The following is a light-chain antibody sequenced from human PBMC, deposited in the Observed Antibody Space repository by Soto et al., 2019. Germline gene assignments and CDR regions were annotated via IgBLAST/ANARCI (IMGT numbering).Light chain of an antibody. J-gene: IGLJ1*01. CDR2: ENN. V-gene: IGLV1-40*01. CDR3: QSYDSSLSGDV. Sequence: QPVLTQPPSVSEAPGQRVTISCTGSSSNIGAGYEAHWYQQVPGTAPKLLIYENNNRPSGVPDRFSGSKSGTSASLAITGLQAEDEAEYYCQSYDSSLSGDVFGTGTKLTVL. CDR1: SSNIGAGYE.